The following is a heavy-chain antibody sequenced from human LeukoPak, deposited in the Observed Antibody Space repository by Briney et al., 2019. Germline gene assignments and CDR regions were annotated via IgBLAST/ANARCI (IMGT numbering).Heavy chain of an antibody. D-gene: IGHD3-10*01. V-gene: IGHV3-30*02. Sequence: GGSLRLSCVVSGFALSNYNMHWVRQIPGKGLEWLAFSLFDGSSTEYADSVKGRFAISRDNSKNTLYLQMNTLRIDDTGVYYCAKQKMSGAYLPDQWGQGIQVTVSS. J-gene: IGHJ4*02. CDR2: SLFDGSST. CDR3: AKQKMSGAYLPDQ. CDR1: GFALSNYN.